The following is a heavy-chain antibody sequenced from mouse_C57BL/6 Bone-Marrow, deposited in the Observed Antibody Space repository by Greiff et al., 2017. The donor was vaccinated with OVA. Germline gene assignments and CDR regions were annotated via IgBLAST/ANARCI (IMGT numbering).Heavy chain of an antibody. D-gene: IGHD1-1*01. Sequence: QVTLKVSGPGILQPSQSLSLTCSFSGFSLSTFGMGVGWIRQPSGKGLEWLAHIWWDDDKYYHTALKSRPTISKDTSKNQSFLRIANVDTADTATYSCARIAIDYYGSSYYFDYWGQGTTLTVSS. CDR2: IWWDDDK. V-gene: IGHV8-8*01. CDR1: GFSLSTFGMG. J-gene: IGHJ2*01. CDR3: ARIAIDYYGSSYYFDY.